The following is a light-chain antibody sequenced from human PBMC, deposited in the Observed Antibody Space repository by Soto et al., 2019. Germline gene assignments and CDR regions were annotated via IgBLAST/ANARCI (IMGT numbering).Light chain of an antibody. J-gene: IGKJ5*01. CDR2: GAG. CDR1: QSVSSGY. CDR3: QQYGGSPAIT. V-gene: IGKV3-20*01. Sequence: EVVLTQSPDTLSLPPGERATLSCGASQSVSSGYVAWYQQKPGQAPRLLMYGAGNRASGIPDRFRGSGSGSDFTLTISRLEPEYVAVYYCQQYGGSPAITFGQGTRLEIK.